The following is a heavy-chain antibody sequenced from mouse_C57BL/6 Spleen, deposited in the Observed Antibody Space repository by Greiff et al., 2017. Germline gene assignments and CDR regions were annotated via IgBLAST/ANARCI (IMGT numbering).Heavy chain of an antibody. V-gene: IGHV5-17*01. Sequence: EVKLVESGGGLVKPGGSLSLSCAASGFTFSDYGMHWVRQAPEKGLEWVAYISSGSSTIYYADPVKGRFTISRDNAKNTLFLQMTSLRSEDTAMYYCARGGYGSGYGYFEVWGTGTTVTVSS. CDR3: ARGGYGSGYGYFEV. CDR1: GFTFSDYG. D-gene: IGHD1-1*01. CDR2: ISSGSSTI. J-gene: IGHJ1*03.